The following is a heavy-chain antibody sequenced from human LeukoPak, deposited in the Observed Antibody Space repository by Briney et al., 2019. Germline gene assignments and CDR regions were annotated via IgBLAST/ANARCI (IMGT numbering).Heavy chain of an antibody. V-gene: IGHV3-23*01. D-gene: IGHD2-15*01. J-gene: IGHJ3*02. CDR1: GFPLSTYA. CDR3: AKPVEYCGGTCYSGAFDI. Sequence: PGGSLRLSCAASGFPLSTYAMSWVRQAPGKGLEWVSAISVSGASTYNVDSVKGRFTISRDISKNTLYLQMNSLRAEDTAVYYCAKPVEYCGGTCYSGAFDIWGQGTMVTVSS. CDR2: ISVSGAST.